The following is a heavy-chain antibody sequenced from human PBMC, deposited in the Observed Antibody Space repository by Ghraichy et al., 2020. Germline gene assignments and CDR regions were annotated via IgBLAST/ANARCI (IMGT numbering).Heavy chain of an antibody. J-gene: IGHJ6*02. Sequence: SETLSLTCAVYGGSFSGYYWSWIRQPPGKGLEWIGEINHSGSTNYNPSLKSRVTISVDTSKNQFSLKLSSVTAADTAVYYCARSRGRVGYYYYGMDVWGQGTTVTVSS. CDR1: GGSFSGYY. CDR3: ARSRGRVGYYYYGMDV. V-gene: IGHV4-34*01. D-gene: IGHD3-10*01. CDR2: INHSGST.